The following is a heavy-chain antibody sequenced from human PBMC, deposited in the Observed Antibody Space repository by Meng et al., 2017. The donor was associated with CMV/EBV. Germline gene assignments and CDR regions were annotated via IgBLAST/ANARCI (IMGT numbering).Heavy chain of an antibody. Sequence: GESLKISCTASGFSFGDYAMSWVRPAPGKGLEWVGFIRSKAFGGTTEYATSVKGRFTISRDDSKTIAYLQMNSLKIEDTAVYYCTRAIIAPHHYGSGNYFRWFDPWGQGTLVTVSS. J-gene: IGHJ5*02. D-gene: IGHD3-10*01. CDR1: GFSFGDYA. CDR3: TRAIIAPHHYGSGNYFRWFDP. CDR2: IRSKAFGGTT. V-gene: IGHV3-49*04.